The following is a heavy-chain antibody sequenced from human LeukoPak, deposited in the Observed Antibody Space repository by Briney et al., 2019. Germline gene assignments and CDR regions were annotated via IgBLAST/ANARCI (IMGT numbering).Heavy chain of an antibody. CDR1: GGSFSGYY. V-gene: IGHV4-34*01. Sequence: PSETLSLTCAVYGGSFSGYYWSWIRQPPGKGLEWIGEINHSGSTNYNPSLKSRVTISVDTSKNQFSLKLSSVTAADTAVYYCARTYYYDSSGRPSDAFDIRGQGTMVTVSS. CDR3: ARTYYYDSSGRPSDAFDI. CDR2: INHSGST. D-gene: IGHD3-22*01. J-gene: IGHJ3*02.